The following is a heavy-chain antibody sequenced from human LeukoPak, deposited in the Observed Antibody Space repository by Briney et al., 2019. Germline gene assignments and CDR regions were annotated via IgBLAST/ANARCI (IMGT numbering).Heavy chain of an antibody. D-gene: IGHD5-18*01. CDR2: IIPIFGTA. CDR1: GGTFSSYA. J-gene: IGHJ3*02. Sequence: ASVKVSCKASGGTFSSYAISWVRQAPGQGLEWMGGIIPIFGTANYAQKFQGRVTITADESTSTAYMELSSLRSEDTAVYYCATPPGYGLMAFDIWGQGTMVTVSS. V-gene: IGHV1-69*13. CDR3: ATPPGYGLMAFDI.